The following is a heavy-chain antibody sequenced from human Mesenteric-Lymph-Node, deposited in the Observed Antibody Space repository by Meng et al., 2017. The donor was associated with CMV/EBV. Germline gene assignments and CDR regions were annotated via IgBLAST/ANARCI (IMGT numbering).Heavy chain of an antibody. CDR1: GFTFSTYW. J-gene: IGHJ4*02. CDR3: AKDHDFWSTYDY. Sequence: GGSLRLSCAASGFTFSTYWMFWVRQTPGKGLMWVSRINGDARKTDYADSVKGRFTISRDNSKNTLYLQMNSLRAEDTAVYYCAKDHDFWSTYDYWGQGTLVTVSS. D-gene: IGHD3-3*01. CDR2: INGDARKT. V-gene: IGHV3-74*01.